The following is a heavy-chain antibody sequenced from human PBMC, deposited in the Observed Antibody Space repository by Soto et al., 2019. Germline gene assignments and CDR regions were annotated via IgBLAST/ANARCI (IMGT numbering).Heavy chain of an antibody. CDR1: GYNFTNYL. D-gene: IGHD5-18*01. Sequence: PGESLKISCQGSGYNFTNYLIGWVRQMPGKGLEWMGIIYPGDSDSTYGPSFQGQVTISPDRSSSTASLQWSSLKAPDTAISYCARRGIHRWSLEHWGPGTLVTVSS. J-gene: IGHJ1*01. CDR2: IYPGDSDS. CDR3: ARRGIHRWSLEH. V-gene: IGHV5-51*01.